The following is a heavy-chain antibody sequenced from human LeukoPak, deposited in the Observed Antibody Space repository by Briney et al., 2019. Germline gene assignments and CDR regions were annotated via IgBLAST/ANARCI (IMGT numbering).Heavy chain of an antibody. CDR1: GFTFSTYT. V-gene: IGHV3-21*06. D-gene: IGHD6-19*01. CDR3: ASCVSQWPSWFDP. CDR2: IPSSTSYI. Sequence: GGSLRLSCATSGFTFSTYTMIWVRQAPGKGLEWVSSIPSSTSYIYYADSVRGRFTVSRDNAKNSLYLQMNSLRAEDTAVYYCASCVSQWPSWFDPWGQGTLVTVSS. J-gene: IGHJ5*02.